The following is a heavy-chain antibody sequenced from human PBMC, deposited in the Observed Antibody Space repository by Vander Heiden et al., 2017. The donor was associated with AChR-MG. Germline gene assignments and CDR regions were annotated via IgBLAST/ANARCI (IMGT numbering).Heavy chain of an antibody. CDR1: GGSISRGGYY. D-gene: IGHD3-16*01. Sequence: QVQLQESGPGLVKPSQTLSLTCTVSGGSISRGGYYWSWIRQHPGKGLEWIGYIYYSGSTYYNPSLKSRVTISVDTSKNQFSLKLSSVTAADTAVYYCARDLGSEPVNWFDPWGQGTLVTVSS. CDR3: ARDLGSEPVNWFDP. J-gene: IGHJ5*02. CDR2: IYYSGST. V-gene: IGHV4-31*03.